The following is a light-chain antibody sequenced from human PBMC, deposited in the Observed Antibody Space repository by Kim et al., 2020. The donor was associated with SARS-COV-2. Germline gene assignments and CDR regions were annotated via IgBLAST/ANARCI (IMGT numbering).Light chain of an antibody. CDR1: SGSIDDNY. Sequence: GKTVTIACTRSSGSIDDNYVQWYQQRPGGVPTTVIYEDYQRPSGVSDRFSGSIDNSSNSASLTISGLRTEDEADYYCQSYNRDNVIFGGGTQLTVL. J-gene: IGLJ2*01. CDR3: QSYNRDNVI. CDR2: EDY. V-gene: IGLV6-57*03.